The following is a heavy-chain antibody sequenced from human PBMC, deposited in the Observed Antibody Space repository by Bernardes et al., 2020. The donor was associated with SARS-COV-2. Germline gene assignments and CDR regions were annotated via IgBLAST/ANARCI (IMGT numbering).Heavy chain of an antibody. CDR1: GFTFSTKD. D-gene: IGHD2-2*02. J-gene: IGHJ4*02. V-gene: IGHV3-23*01. Sequence: GGSLRLCCAASGFTFSTKDMAWVRQAPGKGLEWVATLSAINNEHYADSVKGRFAISRDNSRNTLYLQMNSLRAEDTAIYYCTTELQFDDLYWGQGTLVTVSS. CDR2: LSAINNE. CDR3: TTELQFDDLY.